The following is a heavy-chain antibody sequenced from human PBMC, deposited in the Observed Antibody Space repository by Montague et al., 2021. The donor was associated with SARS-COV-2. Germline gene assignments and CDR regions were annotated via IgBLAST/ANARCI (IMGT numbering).Heavy chain of an antibody. D-gene: IGHD3-22*01. CDR2: ISGSGGST. Sequence: SLRLSCAASGLTFSSYAMSWVRQAPGKGLEWVSAISGSGGSTYYADSVKGRFTISRDNSKNMLYLQMNSLRAEDTAVYYCRVGNYYDSISDYWGQGTLVTVSS. CDR3: RVGNYYDSISDY. J-gene: IGHJ4*02. V-gene: IGHV3-23*01. CDR1: GLTFSSYA.